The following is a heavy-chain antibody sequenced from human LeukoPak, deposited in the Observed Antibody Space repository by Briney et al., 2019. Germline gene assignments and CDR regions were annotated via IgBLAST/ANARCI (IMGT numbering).Heavy chain of an antibody. CDR3: ARAVGITQTRGFYFDY. V-gene: IGHV4-38-2*01. CDR2: MYRSGSA. J-gene: IGHJ4*02. Sequence: PSETLSLTCAVSGYSITTAYYWGWIRQSPATGLEWIGSMYRSGSAFYNPSLKSRVSISLDTSKNQFSLNLTSVTAADTALYYCARAVGITQTRGFYFDYWSQGTLVTVSS. D-gene: IGHD1-20*01. CDR1: GYSITTAYY.